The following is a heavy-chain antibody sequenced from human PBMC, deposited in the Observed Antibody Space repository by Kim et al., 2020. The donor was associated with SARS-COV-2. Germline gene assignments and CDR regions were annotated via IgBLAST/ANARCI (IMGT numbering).Heavy chain of an antibody. CDR3: ARDPRITILGVVIDYYGMDG. D-gene: IGHD3-3*01. CDR1: GFTVSSNY. CDR2: IYSGGST. J-gene: IGHJ6*01. V-gene: IGHV3-66*01. Sequence: GGSLRLSCAASGFTVSSNYMSWVRQAPGKGLEWVSVIYSGGSTYYADSVKGRFTISRDNSKDTLYLQMNSLRAEDTAVYYCARDPRITILGVVIDYYGMDGWGQGATVTVSS.